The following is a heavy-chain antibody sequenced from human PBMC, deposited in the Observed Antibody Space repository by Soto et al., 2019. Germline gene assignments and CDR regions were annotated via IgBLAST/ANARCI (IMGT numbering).Heavy chain of an antibody. J-gene: IGHJ4*02. V-gene: IGHV1-69*13. CDR1: GGTFSSYA. CDR2: IIPIFGTA. D-gene: IGHD3-22*01. CDR3: ARSDMCYYDSSGYYYLSY. Sequence: ASVKVSCKASGGTFSSYAISWVRQAPGQGLEWMGGIIPIFGTANYAQKFQGRVTITADESTSTAYMELSSLRSEDTAVYYCARSDMCYYDSSGYYYLSYWGQGTLVTVSS.